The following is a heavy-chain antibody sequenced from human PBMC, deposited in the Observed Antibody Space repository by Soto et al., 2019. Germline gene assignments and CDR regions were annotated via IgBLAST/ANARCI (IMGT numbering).Heavy chain of an antibody. CDR1: GFTFSSYG. CDR2: ISYDGSNK. Sequence: GGSLRLSCAASGFTFSSYGMHWVRQAPGKGLEWVAVISYDGSNKYYADSVKGRFTISRDNSKNTLYLQMNSRRAEDTAVYYCAKSSGSGGHTARGYFDYWGQGTLVTVS. CDR3: AKSSGSGGHTARGYFDY. D-gene: IGHD3-10*01. V-gene: IGHV3-30*18. J-gene: IGHJ4*02.